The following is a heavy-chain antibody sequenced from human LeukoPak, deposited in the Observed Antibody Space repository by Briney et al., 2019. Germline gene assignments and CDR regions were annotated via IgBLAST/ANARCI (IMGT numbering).Heavy chain of an antibody. CDR2: IRCKANSYAT. CDR3: TSFPDISDYWVAY. J-gene: IGHJ4*02. V-gene: IGHV3-73*01. D-gene: IGHD3-22*01. Sequence: YLSLSSAASGFTFRSYSVSWARQAPGKGLEWVGRIRCKANSYATAYAASVKGRLTISRDDSKNTAYLQMNSLKTEDTAVYYCTSFPDISDYWVAYWGQGTLVTVSS. CDR1: GFTFRSYS.